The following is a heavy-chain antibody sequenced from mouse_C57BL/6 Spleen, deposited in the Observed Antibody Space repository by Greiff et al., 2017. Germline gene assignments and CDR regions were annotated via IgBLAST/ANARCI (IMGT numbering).Heavy chain of an antibody. CDR1: GYTFTSYW. Sequence: VQLQQPGAELVKPGASVKLSCKASGYTFTSYWMQWVKQRPGQGLEWIGEIDPSDSYTNYNQKFKGKATLTVDTSSSTAYMQLSSLTSEDSAVYYCARSGNYGMDYWGQGTSVTVSS. D-gene: IGHD1-1*02. CDR3: ARSGNYGMDY. J-gene: IGHJ4*01. V-gene: IGHV1-50*01. CDR2: IDPSDSYT.